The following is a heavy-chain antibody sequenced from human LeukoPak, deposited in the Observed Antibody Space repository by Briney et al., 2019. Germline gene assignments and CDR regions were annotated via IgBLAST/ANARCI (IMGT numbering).Heavy chain of an antibody. CDR3: ATDGNYYDSSGYYKR. D-gene: IGHD3-22*01. CDR2: FDAGDGET. J-gene: IGHJ4*02. V-gene: IGHV1-24*01. Sequence: GASVKVSCKVSRYTLTELSMHWVRQAPGKGLEWMGGFDAGDGETIYAQKFQGRVTMTEDTSTDTAYMELSSLTSEDTAVYYCATDGNYYDSSGYYKRWGQGTLVTVSS. CDR1: RYTLTELS.